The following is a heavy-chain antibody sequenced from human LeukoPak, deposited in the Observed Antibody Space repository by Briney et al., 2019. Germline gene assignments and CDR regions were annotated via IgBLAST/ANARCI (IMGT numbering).Heavy chain of an antibody. V-gene: IGHV6-1*01. CDR2: TYYRSKWYN. J-gene: IGHJ5*02. CDR1: GDSVSSNSAA. CDR3: ARDYGGGIAVSHSWFDP. D-gene: IGHD6-19*01. Sequence: SQTLSLTCAISGDSVSSNSAAWNWIRQSPSRGLEWLGRTYYRSKWYNDYAVSVKSRITINPDTSKNQFSLQLNSVTPEDTAVYYCARDYGGGIAVSHSWFDPWGQGTLVTVSS.